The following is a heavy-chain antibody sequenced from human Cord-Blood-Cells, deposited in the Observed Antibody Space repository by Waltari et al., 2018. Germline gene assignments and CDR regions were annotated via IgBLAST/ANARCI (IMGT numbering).Heavy chain of an antibody. CDR1: GFTFSSYE. V-gene: IGHV3-48*03. CDR2: ISRSGRNR. Sequence: EVQLVASGEGLVQPGGYLRRSCAASGFTFSSYEMNWVGQAPGKGVEWVAYISRSGRNRYYADSVKCRFTISRDNANNSLYLQMNSLRAEDTAVYYCARGRTYFDYWGQGTLVTVSS. J-gene: IGHJ4*02. CDR3: ARGRTYFDY.